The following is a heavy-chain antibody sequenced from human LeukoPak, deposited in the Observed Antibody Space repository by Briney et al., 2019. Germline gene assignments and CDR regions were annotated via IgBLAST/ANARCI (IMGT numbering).Heavy chain of an antibody. V-gene: IGHV4-34*09. CDR2: INHSGTT. CDR1: GGSFSGYY. CDR3: ARGTTDGYSYGRFDY. D-gene: IGHD5-18*01. J-gene: IGHJ4*02. Sequence: SETLSLTCAVYGGSFSGYYWSWIRQPPGKGLEWIGVINHSGTTYYNPSLKRRVTFPVHTSKNQFSLKLNPVTAADTALYYCARGTTDGYSYGRFDYWGQGTLVTVSS.